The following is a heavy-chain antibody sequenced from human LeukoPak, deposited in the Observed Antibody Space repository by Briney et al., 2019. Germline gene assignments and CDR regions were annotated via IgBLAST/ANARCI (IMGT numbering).Heavy chain of an antibody. J-gene: IGHJ4*02. Sequence: GGSPRLSCAASGFTFSSYAMSWVRQAPGKGLEWVSGSGSGGSTYCADSVKGRFTISRDNSKNTLYLQMNSLRAEDTAVYYCAKDFWSGYYPNCWGQGTLVSVSS. V-gene: IGHV3-23*01. D-gene: IGHD3-3*01. CDR3: AKDFWSGYYPNC. CDR2: SGSGGST. CDR1: GFTFSSYA.